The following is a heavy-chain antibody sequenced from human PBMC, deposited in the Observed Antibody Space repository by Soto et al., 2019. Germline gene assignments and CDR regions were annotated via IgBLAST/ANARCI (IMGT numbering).Heavy chain of an antibody. CDR1: GDSVSSNSVA. V-gene: IGHV6-1*01. D-gene: IGHD2-21*02. J-gene: IGHJ6*02. Sequence: SQTLSLTCAISGDSVSSNSVAWNWIRQSPSRGLEWLGRAYYRSQWYYDSAVSVRSRITVIPDTSKNQFSLQLNSVTPEDTAVNYCTKQKGDSRTYNGMAVWGQGTTVTVSS. CDR3: TKQKGDSRTYNGMAV. CDR2: AYYRSQWYY.